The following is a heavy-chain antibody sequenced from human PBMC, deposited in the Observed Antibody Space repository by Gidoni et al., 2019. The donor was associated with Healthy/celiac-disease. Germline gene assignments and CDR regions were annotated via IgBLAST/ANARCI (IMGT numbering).Heavy chain of an antibody. V-gene: IGHV5-51*01. Sequence: EVQLVQSGAEVKKPGESLKISCKGSGYSFTSYWIGWVSQMPGKGLEWMGIIYPGDSDTRYSPSFQGQVTISADKSISTAYLQWSSLKASDTAMYYCARTPALEAVAGTFGYFDLWGRGTLVTVSS. J-gene: IGHJ2*01. CDR2: IYPGDSDT. CDR1: GYSFTSYW. D-gene: IGHD6-19*01. CDR3: ARTPALEAVAGTFGYFDL.